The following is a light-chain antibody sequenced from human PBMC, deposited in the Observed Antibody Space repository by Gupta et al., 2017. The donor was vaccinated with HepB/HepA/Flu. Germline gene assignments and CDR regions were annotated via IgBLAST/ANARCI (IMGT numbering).Light chain of an antibody. CDR3: SSYTSSSTYV. CDR1: SSDVGGYKY. Sequence: QSALTQPASVSGSPGQSHTISCTGTSSDVGGYKYVSWYQQHPGKAPKLMIYDVSNRPSGVSNRFSGSKSGNTASLTISGLQAEDEADYYCSSYTSSSTYVFGTGTKVTVL. J-gene: IGLJ1*01. CDR2: DVS. V-gene: IGLV2-14*03.